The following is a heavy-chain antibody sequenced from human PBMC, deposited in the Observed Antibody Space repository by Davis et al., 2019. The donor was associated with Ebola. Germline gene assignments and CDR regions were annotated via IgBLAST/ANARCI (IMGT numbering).Heavy chain of an antibody. CDR1: GFTFSSHW. J-gene: IGHJ6*02. CDR3: ASGDGRGSSYDMDV. D-gene: IGHD5-12*01. Sequence: GESLKISCAASGFTFSSHWIHWVRQAPGKGLVWVSRINGDGRRTNYADSVKGRFTISRDNAKNSLFLQMNSLRGEDTALYYCASGDGRGSSYDMDVWGQGTTVTVSS. CDR2: INGDGRRT. V-gene: IGHV3-74*01.